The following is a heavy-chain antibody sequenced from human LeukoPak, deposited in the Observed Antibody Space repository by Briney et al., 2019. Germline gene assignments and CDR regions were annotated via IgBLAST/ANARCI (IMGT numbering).Heavy chain of an antibody. CDR1: GFTFSSYS. Sequence: PGGCLRLSCAASGFTFSSYSMNWVRQAPGKGLEWVSSISSSSSYIYYADSVKGRFTISRDNAKNSLYLQMNSLRAEDTAVYYCAREKDSYGTYYFDYWGQGTLVT. CDR3: AREKDSYGTYYFDY. D-gene: IGHD5-18*01. V-gene: IGHV3-21*01. J-gene: IGHJ4*02. CDR2: ISSSSSYI.